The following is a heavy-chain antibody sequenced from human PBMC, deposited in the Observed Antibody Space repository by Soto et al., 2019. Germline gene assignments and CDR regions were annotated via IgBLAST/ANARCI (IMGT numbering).Heavy chain of an antibody. D-gene: IGHD1-1*01. Sequence: GGSLRLSCAASGFTVSSNYMSWVRQAPGKGLEWVSVIYSGGSTYYADSVKGRFTISRDNSKNTLYLQMNSLRAEDTAVYYCARDPGTTPWGDYWGQGTLVTVSS. CDR2: IYSGGST. V-gene: IGHV3-66*01. CDR3: ARDPGTTPWGDY. J-gene: IGHJ4*02. CDR1: GFTVSSNY.